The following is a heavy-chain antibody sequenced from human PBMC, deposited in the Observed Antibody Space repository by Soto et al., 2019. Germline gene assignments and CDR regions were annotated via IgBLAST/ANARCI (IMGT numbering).Heavy chain of an antibody. D-gene: IGHD3-22*01. CDR1: GFDVSNTD. Sequence: GGSLRLSCAASGFDVSNTDMSWVRQAPVKGLEWVSVIYSGGYTNYADSVKGRFIVSRDSPKNTLYLQMDSLRAEDTAVYYCAREAIIVTAAPEYYFDYWGQGTLVT. CDR2: IYSGGYT. CDR3: AREAIIVTAAPEYYFDY. V-gene: IGHV3-66*01. J-gene: IGHJ4*02.